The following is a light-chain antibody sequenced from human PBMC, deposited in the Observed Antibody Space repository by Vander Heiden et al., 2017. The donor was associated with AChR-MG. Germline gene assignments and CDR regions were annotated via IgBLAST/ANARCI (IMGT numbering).Light chain of an antibody. CDR2: GNT. CDR3: QSYDTSLSGYV. Sequence: QSVLTQPPSVSGVPGQRVTISCTGSSSNIGAGYYVHWYQQLPGTAPKLLIYGNTNRPSGVPDRFSGSKSGTSASLAITGLQAGDEADYYCQSYDTSLSGYVFGAGTKVTVL. CDR1: SSNIGAGYY. V-gene: IGLV1-40*01. J-gene: IGLJ1*01.